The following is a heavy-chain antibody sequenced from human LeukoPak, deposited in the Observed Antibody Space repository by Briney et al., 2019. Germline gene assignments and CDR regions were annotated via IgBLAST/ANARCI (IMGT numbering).Heavy chain of an antibody. CDR3: ARDETAVAGPGWFDP. J-gene: IGHJ5*02. D-gene: IGHD6-19*01. V-gene: IGHV3-30*04. CDR2: ISYAGTSK. CDR1: GFTFSKYA. Sequence: PGGSLRLSCAASGFTFSKYAMHWVREAPGKGLEWVAVISYAGTSKYYADSVKGRFTISRDNSKNTLLFLQMNSLRAEDTAVYYCARDETAVAGPGWFDPWGQGTLVTVSS.